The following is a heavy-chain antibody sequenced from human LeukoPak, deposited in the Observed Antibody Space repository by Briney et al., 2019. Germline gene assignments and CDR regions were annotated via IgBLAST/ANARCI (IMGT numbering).Heavy chain of an antibody. CDR3: ARHGGVGVIPDFDY. D-gene: IGHD2-8*02. Sequence: SETLSLTCTVSGGSIRNSGYYWGWIRQPPGKGLEWIGSIYYSGSTYHNPSLKSRVTMSVDTSKNQFPLRRSSVTAAYTAVYYCARHGGVGVIPDFDYWGPGTLVTVSS. J-gene: IGHJ4*02. CDR2: IYYSGST. CDR1: GGSIRNSGYY. V-gene: IGHV4-39*01.